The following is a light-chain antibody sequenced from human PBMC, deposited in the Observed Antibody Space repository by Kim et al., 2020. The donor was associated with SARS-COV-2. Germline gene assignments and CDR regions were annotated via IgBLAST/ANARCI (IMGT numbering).Light chain of an antibody. CDR1: SLRSYY. J-gene: IGLJ1*01. Sequence: VALGQKVRITCQGDSLRSYYASWYQQKPGQAPVLVIYGKNNRPSGIPDRFSGSSSGNTASLTITGAQAEDEADYYCNSRDSSGNYVFGTGTKVTVL. V-gene: IGLV3-19*01. CDR3: NSRDSSGNYV. CDR2: GKN.